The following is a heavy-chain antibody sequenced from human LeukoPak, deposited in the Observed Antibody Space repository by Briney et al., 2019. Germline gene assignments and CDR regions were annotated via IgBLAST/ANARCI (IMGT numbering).Heavy chain of an antibody. Sequence: PGGSLRLSCAASGFTFSDYYMSWIRQAPGKGLEWVSYISSSGSTIYYADSVKGRFTISRDNSKNTLYLQMNSLRAEDTAVYYCAKDPDSYRFDYWGQGTLVTVSS. V-gene: IGHV3-11*04. CDR2: ISSSGSTI. D-gene: IGHD5-24*01. J-gene: IGHJ4*02. CDR3: AKDPDSYRFDY. CDR1: GFTFSDYY.